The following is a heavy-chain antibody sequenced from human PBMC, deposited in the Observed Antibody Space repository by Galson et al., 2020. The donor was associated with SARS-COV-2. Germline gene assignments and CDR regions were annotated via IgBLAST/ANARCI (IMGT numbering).Heavy chain of an antibody. J-gene: IGHJ5*02. CDR1: GGSLNTGGFY. CDR3: ARAGGIWSGMSYYRDYNWFDP. D-gene: IGHD3-10*01. CDR2: IHNSGSA. V-gene: IGHV4-31*03. Sequence: SETLSLTCTVSGGSLNTGGFYWSWIRQHPGEGLEWIGYIHNSGSAYYNPSLKSRVSISIDTSKNQFSLNLISLTAADTAVYFCARAGGIWSGMSYYRDYNWFDPWGQGILVTVSS.